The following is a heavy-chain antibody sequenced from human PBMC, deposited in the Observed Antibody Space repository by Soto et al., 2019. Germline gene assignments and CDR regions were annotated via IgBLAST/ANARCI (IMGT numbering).Heavy chain of an antibody. CDR1: GFTFGSYA. J-gene: IGHJ4*02. Sequence: GGSLRLSCAASGFTFGSYAMSWVRQAPGKGLEWVSTISGGGESTYYADSVKGRFTISRDNSKSTLSLQMNSLGAEDTATYYCAKVVGYSSTRSYWGQGTMGTVSS. CDR2: ISGGGEST. V-gene: IGHV3-23*01. CDR3: AKVVGYSSTRSY. D-gene: IGHD6-13*01.